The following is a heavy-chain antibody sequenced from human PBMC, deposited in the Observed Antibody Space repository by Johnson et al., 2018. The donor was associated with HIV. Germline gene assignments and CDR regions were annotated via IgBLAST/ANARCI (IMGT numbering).Heavy chain of an antibody. J-gene: IGHJ3*02. CDR2: ISGSGGST. CDR3: ARVRARGVKHAFDI. Sequence: VQLVESGGGLVQPGGSLRLSCAASGFTFSSYAMSWVRQTPGKGLEWVSAISGSGGSTYYADSVKGRFTISRGNSKNTLYLQMNSLRAEDTALYYCARVRARGVKHAFDIWGQGTMVTVSS. CDR1: GFTFSSYA. D-gene: IGHD3-10*01. V-gene: IGHV3-23*04.